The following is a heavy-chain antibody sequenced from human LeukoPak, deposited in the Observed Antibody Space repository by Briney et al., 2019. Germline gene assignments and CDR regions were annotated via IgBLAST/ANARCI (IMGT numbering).Heavy chain of an antibody. Sequence: SETLSLTCTVSGGSISSHYWSWIRQPPGKGLEWIGYIYYSGSTNYNPSLKSRVTISVDTSKNQFTLKLSSVTAADTAVYYCARDLDTEGDAFDIWGQGTMVTVSS. V-gene: IGHV4-59*11. D-gene: IGHD3/OR15-3a*01. CDR2: IYYSGST. J-gene: IGHJ3*02. CDR3: ARDLDTEGDAFDI. CDR1: GGSISSHY.